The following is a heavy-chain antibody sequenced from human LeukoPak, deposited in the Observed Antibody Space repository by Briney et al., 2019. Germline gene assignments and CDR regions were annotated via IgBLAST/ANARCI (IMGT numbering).Heavy chain of an antibody. CDR1: GFTFSSYG. CDR2: IRYDGSNK. Sequence: GGSLRLSCAASGFTFSSYGMHWVRQAPGKGLEWVAFIRYDGSNKYYADSVKGRFTISRDNSKNTLYLQMNSLRAEDTAVYYCAKDMWIQLWFGYYFDYWGQGTLVTVSS. J-gene: IGHJ4*02. D-gene: IGHD5-18*01. V-gene: IGHV3-30*02. CDR3: AKDMWIQLWFGYYFDY.